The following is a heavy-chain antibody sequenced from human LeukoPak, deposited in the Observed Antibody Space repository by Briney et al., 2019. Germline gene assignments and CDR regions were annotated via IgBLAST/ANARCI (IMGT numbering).Heavy chain of an antibody. J-gene: IGHJ6*03. D-gene: IGHD2-2*01. CDR3: ARRLYCSSTSCSTVYYMDV. V-gene: IGHV4-34*01. CDR2: INHSGST. CDR1: GGSFSGYY. Sequence: PSETLSLTCAVYGGSFSGYYWSWIRQPPGKGLEWIGEINHSGSTNYNPSLKRRVTISVDTSKNQFSLKLSSVTAADTAVYYCARRLYCSSTSCSTVYYMDVWGKGTTVTVSS.